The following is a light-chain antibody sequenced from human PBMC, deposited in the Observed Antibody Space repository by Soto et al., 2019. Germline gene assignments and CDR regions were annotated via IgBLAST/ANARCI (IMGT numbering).Light chain of an antibody. Sequence: DIVMTQSPDSLAVSLGERATINCKSSQSILYSSNNKNYLAWYQQKPGHPPKQLIYWASTRESGVPDRFGGSGSGTDFTLTISSLQAEDVAVYYCQQYYDTPTTFGQGTKVEIK. CDR3: QQYYDTPTT. CDR2: WAS. V-gene: IGKV4-1*01. CDR1: QSILYSSNNKNY. J-gene: IGKJ1*01.